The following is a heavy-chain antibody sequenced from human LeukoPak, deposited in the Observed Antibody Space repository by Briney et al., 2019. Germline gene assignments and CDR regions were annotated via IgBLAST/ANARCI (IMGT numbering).Heavy chain of an antibody. J-gene: IGHJ3*02. CDR1: GYTFTGYY. CDR2: INPNSGGT. CDR3: ASSLLAGDAFDI. V-gene: IGHV1-2*02. Sequence: ASVKVSCKASGYTFTGYYIHWVRQAPGQGLEWMGWINPNSGGTNYAQKFQGRVTMTRDTSISTAYMELSRLRSDDTAVYYCASSLLAGDAFDIWGQGTMVTVSS. D-gene: IGHD1-26*01.